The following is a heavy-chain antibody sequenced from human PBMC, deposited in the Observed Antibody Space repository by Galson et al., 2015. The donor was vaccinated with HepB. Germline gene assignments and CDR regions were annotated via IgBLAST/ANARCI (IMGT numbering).Heavy chain of an antibody. D-gene: IGHD2-15*01. Sequence: SLRLSCAASGFTFSSYAMSWVRQAPGKGLEWVSAISGSGGSTYYADSVKGRFTISRDNSKNTLYLQMNSLRAEDTAVYYCAKDPVFGDIVVVVAATPWFDPWGQGTLVTVSS. J-gene: IGHJ5*02. CDR2: ISGSGGST. CDR1: GFTFSSYA. V-gene: IGHV3-23*01. CDR3: AKDPVFGDIVVVVAATPWFDP.